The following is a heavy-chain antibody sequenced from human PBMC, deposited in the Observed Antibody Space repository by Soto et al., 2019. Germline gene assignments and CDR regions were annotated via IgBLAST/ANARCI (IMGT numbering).Heavy chain of an antibody. CDR2: IYHGGTT. V-gene: IGHV4-38-2*01. D-gene: IGHD6-19*01. CDR1: GYSISSGSY. CDR3: AKANVRVVAGSTFDY. J-gene: IGHJ4*01. Sequence: ESRSRTCPVSGYSISSGSYWGWIRQPPGKGPEWIASIYHGGTTFYNPSLKSRVTVSVDKSNNQFSLKLRSVTAADTAAYYCAKANVRVVAGSTFDYWGHGTPVTVSA.